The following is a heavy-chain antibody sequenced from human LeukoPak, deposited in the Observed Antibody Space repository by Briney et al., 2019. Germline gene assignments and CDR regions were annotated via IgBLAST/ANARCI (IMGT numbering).Heavy chain of an antibody. J-gene: IGHJ4*02. CDR2: IYHSGST. D-gene: IGHD3-10*01. Sequence: PSETMSLTCTVSGGSISSYYWSWIREPPGKGLEWIGEIYHSGSTNYNPSLKSRVNISVDKSKNQFSLKLSSVTAADTAVYYCARAGSYNFDYWGQGTLVTVSS. CDR1: GGSISSYY. CDR3: ARAGSYNFDY. V-gene: IGHV4-59*12.